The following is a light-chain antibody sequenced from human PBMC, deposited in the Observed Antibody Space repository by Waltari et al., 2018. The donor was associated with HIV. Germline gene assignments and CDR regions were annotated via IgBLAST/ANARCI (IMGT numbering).Light chain of an antibody. J-gene: IGKJ4*01. CDR2: AAS. CDR3: QQSYTTHMFT. V-gene: IGKV1-39*01. CDR1: QSITVY. Sequence: DIQMTQSPSSLSASVGDTVTITCRSSQSITVYFNWYQHKPGKAPNLLIYAASTLQRGVPSRFSGSGFGTDFTLTISSLQPEDFGTYFCQQSYTTHMFTFGGGTKVEI.